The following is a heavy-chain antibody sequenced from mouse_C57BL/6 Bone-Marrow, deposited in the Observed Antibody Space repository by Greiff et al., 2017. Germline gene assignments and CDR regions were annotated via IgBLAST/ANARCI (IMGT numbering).Heavy chain of an antibody. D-gene: IGHD2-1*01. Sequence: QVQLQQPGAELVKPGASVKLSCQASGYTFTSYWMQWVKQRPGQGLEWIGEIDPSDSYTNYNQKFKGKATLTVDTSSSPAYMQLSSLTSEDAAVYYCARLPVYPFAYWGQGTLVTVSA. CDR3: ARLPVYPFAY. J-gene: IGHJ3*01. V-gene: IGHV1-50*01. CDR1: GYTFTSYW. CDR2: IDPSDSYT.